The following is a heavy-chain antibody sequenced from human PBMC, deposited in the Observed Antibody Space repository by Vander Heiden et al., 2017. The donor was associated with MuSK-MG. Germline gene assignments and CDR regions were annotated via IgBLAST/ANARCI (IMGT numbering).Heavy chain of an antibody. CDR2: INPNSGGT. V-gene: IGHV1-2*04. J-gene: IGHJ4*02. Sequence: QVQLVQSGAEMKKPGASVKVSCKASGYTFPGYYMHWGRQAPGKGLEWMGWINPNSGGTNYAQKFQGWVTMTRDTSISTAYMELSRLRPDDTAVYYCGRRYCGGDCYRYFDYWGQGPLGNVA. CDR3: GRRYCGGDCYRYFDY. D-gene: IGHD2-21*02. CDR1: GYTFPGYY.